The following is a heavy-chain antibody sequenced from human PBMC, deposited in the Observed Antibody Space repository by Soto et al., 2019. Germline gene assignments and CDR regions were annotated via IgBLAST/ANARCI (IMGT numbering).Heavy chain of an antibody. CDR2: INSDGSST. V-gene: IGHV3-74*01. Sequence: VPLVETGGGLVQPAGSLRLSCAASGFTFSSYWMHCVRQAPGKRLVWVSRINSDGSSTSDEDSVKGRFTISRDNAKNTLYPQMNSLRAEDTAVYYCVRTSLVVAAATREDYWGQGTLVTVSS. CDR1: GFTFSSYW. CDR3: VRTSLVVAAATREDY. D-gene: IGHD2-15*01. J-gene: IGHJ4*02.